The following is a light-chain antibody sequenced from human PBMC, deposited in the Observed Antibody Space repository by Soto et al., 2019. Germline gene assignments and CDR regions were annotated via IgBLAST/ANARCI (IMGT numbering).Light chain of an antibody. V-gene: IGLV2-14*01. CDR1: STDVGGYKY. CDR3: SSFSSSSTPYV. J-gene: IGLJ1*01. Sequence: SPLSEPASVSVSPGHSITISCTGTSTDVGGYKYVSWYQQHPGTAPKLMIFEVNGRPSGVSDRFSGSKSGNTASLTISGLQPEDEADYSCSSFSSSSTPYVFGTGTKVTVL. CDR2: EVN.